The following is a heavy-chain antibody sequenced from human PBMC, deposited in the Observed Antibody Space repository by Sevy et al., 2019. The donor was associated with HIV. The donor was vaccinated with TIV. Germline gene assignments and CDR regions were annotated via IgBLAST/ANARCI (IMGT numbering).Heavy chain of an antibody. Sequence: SETLSLTCTVSGGSISSGDYYWSWIRQPPGKGLEWIGYIYYSGSTYYNPSLKSRVTISVDTSKNQFSLKLSSVTAADTAVYYCARCSLSYCGGDCHEPTPAFDYWGQGTLVTVSS. CDR2: IYYSGST. V-gene: IGHV4-30-4*01. J-gene: IGHJ4*02. D-gene: IGHD2-21*02. CDR1: GGSISSGDYY. CDR3: ARCSLSYCGGDCHEPTPAFDY.